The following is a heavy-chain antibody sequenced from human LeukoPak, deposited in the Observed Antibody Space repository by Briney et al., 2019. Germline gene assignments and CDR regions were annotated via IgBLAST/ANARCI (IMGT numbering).Heavy chain of an antibody. CDR2: ISYDGSNK. J-gene: IGHJ4*02. CDR1: RFTLCCYP. D-gene: IGHD3-3*01. Sequence: GGSLSLSCAASRFTLCCYPMQWVRQAQGKGLEGVAVISYDGSNKDYADSVKGRFTISRDNSKNTLYLQMNSLRAEDTAVYYCARAPPPLDLGVTGGLDYWGQGTLVTVSS. CDR3: ARAPPPLDLGVTGGLDY. V-gene: IGHV3-30*01.